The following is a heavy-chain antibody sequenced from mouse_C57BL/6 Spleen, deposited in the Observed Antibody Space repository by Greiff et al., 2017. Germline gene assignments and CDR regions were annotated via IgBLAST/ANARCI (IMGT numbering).Heavy chain of an antibody. CDR1: GFTFSNYW. J-gene: IGHJ1*03. Sequence: DVQLVESGGGLVQPGGSMKLSCVASGFTFSNYWMNWVRQSPEKGLEWVAQIRLKSDNYATHYAESVKGRFTISRDDSKSSVYLQMNNLRAEDTGIYYCTRGFIYYYGSSSWYFDVWGTGTTVTVSS. D-gene: IGHD1-1*01. V-gene: IGHV6-3*01. CDR2: IRLKSDNYAT. CDR3: TRGFIYYYGSSSWYFDV.